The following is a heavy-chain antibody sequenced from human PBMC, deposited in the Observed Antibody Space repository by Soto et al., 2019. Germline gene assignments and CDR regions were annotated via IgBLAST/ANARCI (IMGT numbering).Heavy chain of an antibody. D-gene: IGHD4-17*01. V-gene: IGHV3-30*02. CDR3: AKDRTVTGWVQYDMDV. CDR1: GFTFSSYG. CDR2: IWYDGSNK. Sequence: GGSLRLSCAASGFTFSSYGMHWVRQAPGKGLEWVAVIWYDGSNKYYTDSVKGRFTISRDNSKNTLYLQMNSLRAEDTAVYYCAKDRTVTGWVQYDMDVWGPGTTVTVSS. J-gene: IGHJ6*02.